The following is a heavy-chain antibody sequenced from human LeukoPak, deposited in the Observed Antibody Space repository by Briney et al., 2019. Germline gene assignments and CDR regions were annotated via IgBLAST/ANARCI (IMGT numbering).Heavy chain of an antibody. CDR1: GGSFSGYY. D-gene: IGHD2-21*02. Sequence: MASETLSLTCAVYGGSFSGYYWSWIRQPPGKGLEWIGEINHSGSTNYNPSLKSRVTISVDTSKNQFSLKLSSVTAADTAVYYCARQVVTADAGNWFDPWGQGTLVTVSS. CDR2: INHSGST. V-gene: IGHV4-34*01. CDR3: ARQVVTADAGNWFDP. J-gene: IGHJ5*02.